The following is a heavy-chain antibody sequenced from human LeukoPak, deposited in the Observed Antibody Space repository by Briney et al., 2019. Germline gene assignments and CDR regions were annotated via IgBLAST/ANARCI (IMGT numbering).Heavy chain of an antibody. CDR2: ISSSGSTI. CDR1: GFTFSSYA. CDR3: ARVRRLQDYYYYYGMDV. Sequence: PGGSLRLSCAASGFTFSSYAMTWVRQAPGKGLEWVSYISSSGSTIYYAHSVKGRFTISRDNAKNSLYLQMNSLRAEDTAVYYCARVRRLQDYYYYYGMDVWGQGTTVTVSS. J-gene: IGHJ6*02. V-gene: IGHV3-48*04.